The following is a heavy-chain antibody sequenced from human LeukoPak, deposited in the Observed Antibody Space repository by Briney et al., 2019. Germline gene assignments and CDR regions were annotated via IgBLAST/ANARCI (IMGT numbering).Heavy chain of an antibody. CDR2: ISYDGSTK. D-gene: IGHD5-12*01. Sequence: SGGSLRLSCAASGFTFSSYGRQWVRQAPGEGLEWVAVISYDGSTKYYGDTVKGRFTISRDNSENTLYLQMDSLRTEDTAVYYCAKEADSSGYGANFDYWGQGTLVTVSS. CDR1: GFTFSSYG. J-gene: IGHJ4*02. V-gene: IGHV3-30*18. CDR3: AKEADSSGYGANFDY.